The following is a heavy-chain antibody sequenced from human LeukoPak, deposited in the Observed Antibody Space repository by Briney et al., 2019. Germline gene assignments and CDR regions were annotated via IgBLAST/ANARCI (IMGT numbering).Heavy chain of an antibody. D-gene: IGHD3-3*01. CDR1: GFTFSSYA. Sequence: AGGSLRLSCAASGFTFSSYAMSWVRQAPGKGLEWVSAISGSGGSTYYADSVKGRFTISRDNSKNTLYLQMNSLRAEDTAVYYCARVKSYYDFWSGYHSFDYWGQGTLVTVSS. CDR3: ARVKSYYDFWSGYHSFDY. J-gene: IGHJ4*02. CDR2: ISGSGGST. V-gene: IGHV3-23*01.